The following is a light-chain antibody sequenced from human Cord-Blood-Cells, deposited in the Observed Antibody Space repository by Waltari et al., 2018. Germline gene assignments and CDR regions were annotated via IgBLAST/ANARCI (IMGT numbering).Light chain of an antibody. V-gene: IGLV6-57*01. Sequence: NFMLTQPHSVSESPAQTVTISCTRISGSIATHYLQRYQQRPGSSPSTVIYEDNQRPSGVPDRFSGSIDSSSNSASLTISGLKTEDEADYYCQSYDISNQVFGGGTKLTVL. CDR1: SGSIATHY. CDR2: EDN. CDR3: QSYDISNQV. J-gene: IGLJ3*02.